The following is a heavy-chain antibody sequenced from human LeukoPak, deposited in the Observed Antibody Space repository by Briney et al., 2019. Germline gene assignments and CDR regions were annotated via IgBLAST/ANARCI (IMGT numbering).Heavy chain of an antibody. CDR2: ISGSGGST. J-gene: IGHJ4*02. CDR3: AKDRTYYYDSSGYYYQY. Sequence: GGSLRLSCAASGFTFSSYAMSWVRQAPGKRLEWVSAISGSGGSTYYADSVKGRFTISRDNSKNTLYLQMNSLRAEDTAVYYCAKDRTYYYDSSGYYYQYWGQGTLVTVSS. CDR1: GFTFSSYA. D-gene: IGHD3-22*01. V-gene: IGHV3-23*01.